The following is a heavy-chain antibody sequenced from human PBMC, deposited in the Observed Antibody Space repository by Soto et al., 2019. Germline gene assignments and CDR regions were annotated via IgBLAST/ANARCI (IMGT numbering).Heavy chain of an antibody. Sequence: SETLSLTCTVSGGSISSYYWSLIRQPPGKGLEWIGYIYYSGSTNYNPSLKSRVTISVDTSKNQFSLKLSSVTAADTAVYYCARAEGIAARPSHYYYYMDVWGKGTTVTVSS. J-gene: IGHJ6*03. V-gene: IGHV4-59*01. CDR1: GGSISSYY. CDR2: IYYSGST. CDR3: ARAEGIAARPSHYYYYMDV. D-gene: IGHD6-6*01.